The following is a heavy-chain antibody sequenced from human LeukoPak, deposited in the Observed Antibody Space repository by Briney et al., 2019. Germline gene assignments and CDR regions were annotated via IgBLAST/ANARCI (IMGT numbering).Heavy chain of an antibody. V-gene: IGHV1-2*02. CDR2: INPNSGAT. Sequence: ASVKVSCKASGYTLTDYYLHWVRQAPGQGLKWMGWINPNSGATHYAQSFQARVTMTRDTSIASSYMELTGLESDDTAVYYCARGRRILGGPENAGDFFDFWGQGSLDTVSS. CDR3: ARGRRILGGPENAGDFFDF. CDR1: GYTLTDYY. D-gene: IGHD3-16*01. J-gene: IGHJ4*01.